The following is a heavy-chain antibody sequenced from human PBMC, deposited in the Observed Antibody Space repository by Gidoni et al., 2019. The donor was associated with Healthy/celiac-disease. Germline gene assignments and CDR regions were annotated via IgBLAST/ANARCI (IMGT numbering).Heavy chain of an antibody. D-gene: IGHD2-2*01. CDR3: ARAKRRVYCSSTSCSIFDY. J-gene: IGHJ4*02. CDR1: GGSFSGYY. Sequence: QVQLQQWGAGLLKPSETLSLTCAVYGGSFSGYYWIWIRQPPGKGLEWIGEINHSGSTNYNPSLKSRVTISVDTSKNQFSLKLSSVTAADTAVYYCARAKRRVYCSSTSCSIFDYWGQGTLVTVSS. V-gene: IGHV4-34*01. CDR2: INHSGST.